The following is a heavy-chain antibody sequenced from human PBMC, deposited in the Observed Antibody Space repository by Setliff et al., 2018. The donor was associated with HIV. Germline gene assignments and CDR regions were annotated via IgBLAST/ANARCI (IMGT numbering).Heavy chain of an antibody. Sequence: GVSLRLSCAASGYTVSNYAMSWVRQAPGKGLEWVSGISGSVGSTYYADSVKGRFTISRDNSNNTLYLQMNSLTAEDTAVYYCASPNSPYGASYAFDIWGQGTLVTVSS. CDR2: ISGSVGST. J-gene: IGHJ3*02. V-gene: IGHV3-23*01. CDR3: ASPNSPYGASYAFDI. CDR1: GYTVSNYA. D-gene: IGHD4-17*01.